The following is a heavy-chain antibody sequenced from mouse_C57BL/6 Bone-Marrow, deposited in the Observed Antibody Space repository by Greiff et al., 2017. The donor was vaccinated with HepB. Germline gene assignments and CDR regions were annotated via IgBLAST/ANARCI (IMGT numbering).Heavy chain of an antibody. J-gene: IGHJ3*01. V-gene: IGHV5-16*01. CDR3: ARDGYDEKFAY. Sequence: EVKVVESEGGLVQPGSSMKLSCTASGFTFSDYYMAWVRQVPEKGLEWVANINYDGSSTYYLDSLKSRFIISRDNAKNILYLQMSSLKSEDTATYYCARDGYDEKFAYWGQGTLVTVSA. CDR2: INYDGSST. CDR1: GFTFSDYY. D-gene: IGHD2-14*01.